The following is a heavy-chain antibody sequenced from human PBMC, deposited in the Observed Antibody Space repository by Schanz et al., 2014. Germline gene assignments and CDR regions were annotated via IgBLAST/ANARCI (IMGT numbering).Heavy chain of an antibody. CDR2: INGNGGIT. CDR1: GFTFSTYA. D-gene: IGHD6-19*01. CDR3: ARLGTCMAVAGSVIDSCYYYMDV. V-gene: IGHV3-23*01. Sequence: EVQLLESGGALVQPGGSLRLSCSASGFTFSTYAMSWVRQAPGKGLEWVSAINGNGGITYYADPVKGRFTISRDNPKKTLYLQMNSLRAEDTAVYYCARLGTCMAVAGSVIDSCYYYMDVWGEGTTVAVSS. J-gene: IGHJ6*03.